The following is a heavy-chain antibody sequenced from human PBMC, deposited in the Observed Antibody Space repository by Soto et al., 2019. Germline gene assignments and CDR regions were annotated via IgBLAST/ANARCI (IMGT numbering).Heavy chain of an antibody. CDR1: GFTFSSYA. Sequence: GGSLRLSCAASGFTFSSYAMSWVRQAPGKGLEWVSAISGSGGSTYYADSVKGRFTISRDNSKNTLYLQMNSLRAEDTAVYYCAKNGRWDYDILTGYYSYFDYWGQGTLVTVSS. J-gene: IGHJ4*02. D-gene: IGHD3-9*01. CDR3: AKNGRWDYDILTGYYSYFDY. CDR2: ISGSGGST. V-gene: IGHV3-23*01.